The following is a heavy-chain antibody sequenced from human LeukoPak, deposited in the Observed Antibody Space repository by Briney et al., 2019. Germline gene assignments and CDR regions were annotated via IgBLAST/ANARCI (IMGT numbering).Heavy chain of an antibody. CDR1: GFTFSSYA. J-gene: IGHJ3*02. D-gene: IGHD3-3*01. V-gene: IGHV3-23*01. CDR2: ISGSGGST. Sequence: GGSLRLSCAASGFTFSSYAMSWVRQAPGKGLEWVSAISGSGGSTYYADSVKGRFTISRDNSKNTLYLQMNSLRAEDTAVYYCAKSYYDFWSGYPHGAFDIWGQGTMVTVSS. CDR3: AKSYYDFWSGYPHGAFDI.